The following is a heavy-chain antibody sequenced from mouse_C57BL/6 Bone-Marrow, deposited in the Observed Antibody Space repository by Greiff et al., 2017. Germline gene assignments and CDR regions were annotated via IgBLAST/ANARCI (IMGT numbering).Heavy chain of an antibody. V-gene: IGHV1-52*01. CDR2: IDPSDSET. CDR3: ARNYDGYPGFAY. J-gene: IGHJ3*01. Sequence: VQLQQPGAELVRPGSSVKLSCKASGYTFTSYWMHWVKQRPIQGLEWIGNIDPSDSETHYNQKFKDKATLTVDKSSSTAYMQLSSLTSEDSAVYYCARNYDGYPGFAYWGEGTLVSVSS. D-gene: IGHD2-3*01. CDR1: GYTFTSYW.